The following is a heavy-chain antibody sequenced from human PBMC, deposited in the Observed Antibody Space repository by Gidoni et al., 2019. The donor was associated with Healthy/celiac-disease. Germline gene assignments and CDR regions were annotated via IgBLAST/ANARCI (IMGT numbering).Heavy chain of an antibody. D-gene: IGHD1-26*01. CDR2: ISYDGSNK. J-gene: IGHJ4*02. V-gene: IGHV3-30-3*01. Sequence: GFTFSSYAMHWVRQAPGKGLEWVAVISYDGSNKYYADSVKGRFTISRDNSKNTLYLQMNSLRAEDTAVYYCAREYIVGATTHWGQGTLVTVSS. CDR1: GFTFSSYA. CDR3: AREYIVGATTH.